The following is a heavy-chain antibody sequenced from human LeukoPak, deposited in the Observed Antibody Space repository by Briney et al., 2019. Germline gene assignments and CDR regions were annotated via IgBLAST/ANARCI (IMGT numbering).Heavy chain of an antibody. CDR1: GFTFSSYS. Sequence: PGGSLRLSCAASGFTFSSYSMGWVCQAPGKGLEWVSTFSGSGGTTYYADSVKGRFTISRDNSKNTLYLQMGSLRAEDMAVYYCARTYCSSTSCLVDYWGQGTLVTVSS. CDR3: ARTYCSSTSCLVDY. J-gene: IGHJ4*02. CDR2: FSGSGGTT. D-gene: IGHD2-2*01. V-gene: IGHV3-23*01.